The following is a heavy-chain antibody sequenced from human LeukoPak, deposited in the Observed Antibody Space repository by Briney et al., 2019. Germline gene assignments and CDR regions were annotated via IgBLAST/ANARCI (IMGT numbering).Heavy chain of an antibody. CDR2: INSDGSSI. V-gene: IGHV3-74*03. D-gene: IGHD5-12*01. J-gene: IGHJ4*02. CDR3: ARQGRVSGYDFDC. Sequence: GSLRLSCAASGFTFSSYWMHWVRQAPGKGLVWVSRINSDGSSITYADSVKGRFTISRDNAKNTLYLQMNSLRVEDTAVYYCARQGRVSGYDFDCWGQGTLVTVSS. CDR1: GFTFSSYW.